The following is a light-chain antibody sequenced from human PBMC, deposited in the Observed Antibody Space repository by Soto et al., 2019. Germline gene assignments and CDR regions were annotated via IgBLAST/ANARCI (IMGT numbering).Light chain of an antibody. Sequence: QSVLTQPPSASGTPGQRVTISCSGSISNLGSNFVFWYQQLPGAAPKLLISRNDQRPSGVPDRFSGSKSGTSASLDISGLRSEDEADYHCAAWDDSLRGVVFGGGTKLTVL. V-gene: IGLV1-47*01. CDR3: AAWDDSLRGVV. J-gene: IGLJ3*02. CDR2: RND. CDR1: ISNLGSNF.